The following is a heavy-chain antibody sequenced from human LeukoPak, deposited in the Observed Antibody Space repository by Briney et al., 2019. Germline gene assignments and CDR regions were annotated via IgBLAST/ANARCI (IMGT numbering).Heavy chain of an antibody. CDR1: GFTFSSYS. CDR3: AKDPGALYSYGLRGFDY. CDR2: ISKDGGTI. J-gene: IGHJ4*02. V-gene: IGHV3-30*18. D-gene: IGHD5-18*01. Sequence: GGSLRLSCAASGFTFSSYSMHWVRQAPGEGLDWVAVISKDGGTIYYADSVKGRFTISRDNPKNTLFLQMNSLRVEDTAVYYCAKDPGALYSYGLRGFDYWGQGTLVTVSS.